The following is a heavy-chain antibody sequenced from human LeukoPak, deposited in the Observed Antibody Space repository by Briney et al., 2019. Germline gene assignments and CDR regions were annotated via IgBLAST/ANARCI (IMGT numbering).Heavy chain of an antibody. CDR3: ARFYYGSGSYYYYYDGMDV. CDR2: INSDGSST. J-gene: IGHJ6*02. D-gene: IGHD3-10*01. Sequence: GGSLTLSCAASGFTFTGYWMHWVRQAPGKGLVWVSRINSDGSSTNYADSVRGRFTISRDNAKNTLFLQMNTLRAEDTALYYCARFYYGSGSYYYYYDGMDVWGQGTTVTVSS. V-gene: IGHV3-74*01. CDR1: GFTFTGYW.